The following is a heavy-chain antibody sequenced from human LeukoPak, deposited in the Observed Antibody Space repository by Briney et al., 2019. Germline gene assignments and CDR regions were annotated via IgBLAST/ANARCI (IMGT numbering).Heavy chain of an antibody. CDR3: ARDAVLRYFDWLSYYYYYYYGMDV. D-gene: IGHD3-9*01. CDR1: GFTFSSYA. J-gene: IGHJ6*02. CDR2: ISYDGSNK. V-gene: IGHV3-30*04. Sequence: GGSLSLSFAASGFTFSSYAMHWVRQAPGKGLEWVAVISYDGSNKYYPDSVKGRFTISRDNSKNTLYLQMNSLRAEDTAVYYCARDAVLRYFDWLSYYYYYYYGMDVWGQGTTVTVSS.